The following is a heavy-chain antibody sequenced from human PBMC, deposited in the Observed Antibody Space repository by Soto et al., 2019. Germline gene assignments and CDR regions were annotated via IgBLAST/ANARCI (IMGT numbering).Heavy chain of an antibody. CDR3: ARGVGVQGLWCGELLHFDY. V-gene: IGHV1-2*04. CDR1: GYTFTGYY. Sequence: QVQLVQSGAEVKKPGASVKVSCKASGYTFTGYYMHWVRQAPGQGLEWIGWINPNSGGTKYAQKFQGWVTMTRDTAIGTAYMGLSRLRSDDTAVYYCARGVGVQGLWCGELLHFDYWGQGTLVTVSS. CDR2: INPNSGGT. D-gene: IGHD3-10*01. J-gene: IGHJ4*02.